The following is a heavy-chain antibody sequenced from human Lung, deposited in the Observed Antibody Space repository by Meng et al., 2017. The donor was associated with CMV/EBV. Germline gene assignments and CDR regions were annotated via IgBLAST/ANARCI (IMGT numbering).Heavy chain of an antibody. CDR3: ARKKSLTMVRGKMRGGWVDS. CDR1: GGSFSGYY. J-gene: IGHJ5*01. CDR2: INHSGST. V-gene: IGHV4-34*01. D-gene: IGHD3-10*01. Sequence: GSLRLSCAVYGGSFSGYYWSWIRQPPGKGLEWIGEINHSGSTNYNPSLKSRVTISVDTSKNQFSLKLSSVTAADTAVYYCARKKSLTMVRGKMRGGWVDSWGQGTLVTVSS.